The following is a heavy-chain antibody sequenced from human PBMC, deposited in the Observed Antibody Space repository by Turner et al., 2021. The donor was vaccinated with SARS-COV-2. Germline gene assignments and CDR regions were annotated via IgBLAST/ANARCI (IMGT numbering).Heavy chain of an antibody. V-gene: IGHV3-48*01. J-gene: IGHJ4*02. CDR2: ISGTTTTI. CDR1: GFTLSTNS. Sequence: EVQRVESGGGVVQPGGSLRLLCAASGFTLSTNSMSWVRQAPGKGTELVSYISGTTTTIYYADSVKGRCTISRDNAKNSLYLQMNNLRAEDTAMYYCASEHYDFWSGYFYWGQGTLVTVSS. CDR3: ASEHYDFWSGYFY. D-gene: IGHD3-3*01.